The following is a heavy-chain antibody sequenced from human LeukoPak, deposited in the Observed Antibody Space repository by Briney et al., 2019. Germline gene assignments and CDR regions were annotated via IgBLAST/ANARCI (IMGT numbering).Heavy chain of an antibody. Sequence: GGSLRLSCAASGFTFDDYAMHWVRQAPGKGLEWVSGISWNSGSIGYADSVKGRFTISRDNAKNSLYLQMNSLRAEDTALYYCAKSVIAVAGNFDYWGQGTLVPVSS. V-gene: IGHV3-9*01. J-gene: IGHJ4*02. CDR1: GFTFDDYA. CDR3: AKSVIAVAGNFDY. D-gene: IGHD6-19*01. CDR2: ISWNSGSI.